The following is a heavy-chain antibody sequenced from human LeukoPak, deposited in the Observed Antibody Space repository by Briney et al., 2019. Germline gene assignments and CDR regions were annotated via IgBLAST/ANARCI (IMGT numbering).Heavy chain of an antibody. Sequence: GGSLRLSCAASGFTFSSYEMNWVRQAPGKGLEWVSYISSSGSTIYYADSVKGRFTISRDNAKNSLFLEMNSLRDEDTAFYYCARGDGPTVTADYFQNWGQGTLVTVS. J-gene: IGHJ1*01. CDR1: GFTFSSYE. CDR3: ARGDGPTVTADYFQN. CDR2: ISSSGSTI. D-gene: IGHD2-21*02. V-gene: IGHV3-48*03.